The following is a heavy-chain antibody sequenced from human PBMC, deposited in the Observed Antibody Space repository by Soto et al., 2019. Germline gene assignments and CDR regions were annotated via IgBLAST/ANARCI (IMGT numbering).Heavy chain of an antibody. V-gene: IGHV4-31*03. J-gene: IGHJ4*02. CDR2: IYYSGNT. Sequence: QVQLKESGPGLVKPSQTLSLTCTVSGGSISSDAYYWNWIRQHPGKGLEWIGYIYYSGNTDYNPSLKRRVTISVDTSKNQFSLNRRSVTAADTDVYYCARMFYYGSGKPFDYWGRGTLVTVSS. CDR3: ARMFYYGSGKPFDY. D-gene: IGHD3-10*01. CDR1: GGSISSDAYY.